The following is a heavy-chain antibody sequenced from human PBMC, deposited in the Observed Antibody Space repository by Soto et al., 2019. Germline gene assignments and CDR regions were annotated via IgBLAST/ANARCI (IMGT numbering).Heavy chain of an antibody. J-gene: IGHJ3*02. D-gene: IGHD3-3*01. CDR3: ARVVHYYDFWSGYYRPPGAFDI. V-gene: IGHV1-18*01. CDR2: ISAYNGNT. Sequence: GASVKVSCKASGYTFTSYGISWVRQAPGQGLEWMGWISAYNGNTSYAQKLQGRVTMTRNTSISTAYMELSSLRSEDTAVYYCARVVHYYDFWSGYYRPPGAFDIWGQGTMVTVSS. CDR1: GYTFTSYG.